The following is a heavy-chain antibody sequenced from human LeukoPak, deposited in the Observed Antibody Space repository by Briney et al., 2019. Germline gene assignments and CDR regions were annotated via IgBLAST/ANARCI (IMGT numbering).Heavy chain of an antibody. CDR3: ARDPSNTSGWKTWFDP. Sequence: ASVKVSCKASGYTFTSHGISWARQAPGQGLEWMGWISAYNGDTKYAQNLQGRVTLTTYTSTTTAYLELRSLRSDDTAVYYCARDPSNTSGWKTWFDPWGQETLVTVSS. J-gene: IGHJ5*02. CDR2: ISAYNGDT. V-gene: IGHV1-18*01. D-gene: IGHD6-19*01. CDR1: GYTFTSHG.